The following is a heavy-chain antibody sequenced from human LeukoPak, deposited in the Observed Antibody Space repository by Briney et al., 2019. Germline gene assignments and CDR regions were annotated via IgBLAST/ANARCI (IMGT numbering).Heavy chain of an antibody. CDR1: GGSMSSHY. CDR3: ARDTYYTSGTYYIDYFDS. CDR2: ISHGGQT. J-gene: IGHJ4*02. Sequence: SETLSLTCTVSGGSMSSHYWSWVRQPPGRALEWIGYISHGGQTLSNPSLSSRVTISVDTSNNQFSLKLTSVTAADTAVYFCARDTYYTSGTYYIDYFDSWGQGALVTVSS. D-gene: IGHD3-10*01. V-gene: IGHV4-59*11.